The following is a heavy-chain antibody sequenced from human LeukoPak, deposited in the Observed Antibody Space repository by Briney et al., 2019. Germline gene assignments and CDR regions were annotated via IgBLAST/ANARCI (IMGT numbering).Heavy chain of an antibody. CDR1: GFTFSSYG. D-gene: IGHD2-21*02. CDR2: ISSDGITK. CDR3: AKGPRVVTTIPDY. V-gene: IGHV3-30*18. J-gene: IGHJ4*02. Sequence: GGSLRLSCAASGFTFSSYGMHWVRQAPGKGLNWVAIISSDGITKYYADSVKGRFTISRDKSKNTLYLQMNSLKTEDSAVYYCAKGPRVVTTIPDYWGQGTLVTVSS.